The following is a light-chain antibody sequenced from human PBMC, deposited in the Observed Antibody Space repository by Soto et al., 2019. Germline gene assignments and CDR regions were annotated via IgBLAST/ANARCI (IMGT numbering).Light chain of an antibody. CDR2: DAS. Sequence: EIVLTQSPVTLSLSPGERATLSCRTSHSIASHLAWYQQKPGQAPRLLIHDASSRATGIPARFSGSGSGTDFTLTISSLEPEDFAVYYCQQRSNWPHSITFGQGTRLEIK. V-gene: IGKV3-11*01. CDR1: HSIASH. CDR3: QQRSNWPHSIT. J-gene: IGKJ5*01.